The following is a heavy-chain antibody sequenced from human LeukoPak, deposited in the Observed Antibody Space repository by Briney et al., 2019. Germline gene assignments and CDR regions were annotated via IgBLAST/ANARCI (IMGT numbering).Heavy chain of an antibody. D-gene: IGHD1-7*01. CDR2: VDWDDDK. CDR1: GFSLSTSGMC. CDR3: ARTNSITGTNPFDY. V-gene: IGHV2-70*11. J-gene: IGHJ4*02. Sequence: SGPTLVNPTQTLTLTCTFSGFSLSTSGMCVSWIRQPPGKALEWLARVDWDDDKYYRTSLKTRLTISKDTSKNQVVLTMTNMDPVDTATYYCARTNSITGTNPFDYWGQGTLVTVSS.